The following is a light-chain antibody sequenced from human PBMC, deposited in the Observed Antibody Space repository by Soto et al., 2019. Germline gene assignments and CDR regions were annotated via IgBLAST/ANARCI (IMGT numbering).Light chain of an antibody. CDR3: QNYNRAPWT. V-gene: IGKV1-27*01. CDR2: GAS. J-gene: IGKJ1*01. CDR1: EDISNY. Sequence: DIQMTQSPSSLSASVGDRVTITCRASEDISNYLAWYQQKPGKVPKLLIYGASTLQSGVPSRLSGSGSGTDFTLTISSLQTEDVATYYCQNYNRAPWTFGQGTKVERK.